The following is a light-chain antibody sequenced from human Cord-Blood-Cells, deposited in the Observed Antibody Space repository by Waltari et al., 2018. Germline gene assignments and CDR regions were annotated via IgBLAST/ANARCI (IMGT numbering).Light chain of an antibody. J-gene: IGKJ4*02. CDR3: MQALPAPLA. CDR1: QSLRHSNGYNY. Sequence: DIVMTQSPLSLPVTPGEPASISCRSSQSLRHSNGYNYMDWYLQKPGKSPQLLIYWGSDRASGVPDSVRGTGSGTDCTLKISRVEAEDVCVYDCMQALPAPLAFGGGTKVEI. V-gene: IGKV2-28*01. CDR2: WGS.